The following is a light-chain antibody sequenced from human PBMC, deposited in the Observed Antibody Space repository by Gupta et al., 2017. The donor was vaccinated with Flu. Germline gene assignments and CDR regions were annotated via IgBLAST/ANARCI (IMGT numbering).Light chain of an antibody. CDR1: QSISSY. CDR3: QQSYSTPRT. CDR2: AAS. V-gene: IGKV1-39*01. J-gene: IGKJ1*01. Sequence: DIQMTQSPSSLSASVGDRVTITCRASQSISSYLNWYQQKPGKAPKLLIYAASSLQSGLPSRLSSSACAAYMPLISSMQPPEDLANYCSQQSYSTPRTFGQGTKLEIK.